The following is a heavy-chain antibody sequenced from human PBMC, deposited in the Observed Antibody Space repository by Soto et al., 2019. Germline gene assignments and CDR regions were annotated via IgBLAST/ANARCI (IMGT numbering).Heavy chain of an antibody. Sequence: GGSLRLSCAASGFTFSSYSMNWVRQAPGKGLEWVSYISSSSSTIYYADSVKGRFTISRDNAKNSLYLQMNSLGAEDTAVYYCARVGGSFDYWGQGTLVTVSS. J-gene: IGHJ4*02. CDR1: GFTFSSYS. D-gene: IGHD2-15*01. V-gene: IGHV3-48*01. CDR3: ARVGGSFDY. CDR2: ISSSSSTI.